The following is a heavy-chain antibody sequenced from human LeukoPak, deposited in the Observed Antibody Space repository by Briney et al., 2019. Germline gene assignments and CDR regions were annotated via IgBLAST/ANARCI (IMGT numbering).Heavy chain of an antibody. J-gene: IGHJ2*01. CDR1: GFTFSNYG. CDR3: GRGYSYDRREYFDR. CDR2: ISYDGSNK. V-gene: IGHV3-30*03. D-gene: IGHD5-18*01. Sequence: GGSLRPSCAASGFTFSNYGMHWVRQAPGKGLEWVAVISYDGSNKYYADSVKGRFTISRDNSKNTLYLQMNSLRAEHTAVYYCGRGYSYDRREYFDRWGRGAQVAVSS.